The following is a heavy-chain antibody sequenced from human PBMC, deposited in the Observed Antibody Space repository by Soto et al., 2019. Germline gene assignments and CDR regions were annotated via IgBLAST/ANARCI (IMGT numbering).Heavy chain of an antibody. V-gene: IGHV3-33*01. CDR1: GFNFSSYG. CDR2: IWYDGSNK. Sequence: GGSLRLSCAASGFNFSSYGMHWVRQAPGKGLEWVAGIWYDGSNKYYADSGKGRVTISRDNSKNTLYLQMNRLRADERDVYYCASATPIGWYVFDYWGQGTLVTFPS. D-gene: IGHD6-19*01. CDR3: ASATPIGWYVFDY. J-gene: IGHJ4*02.